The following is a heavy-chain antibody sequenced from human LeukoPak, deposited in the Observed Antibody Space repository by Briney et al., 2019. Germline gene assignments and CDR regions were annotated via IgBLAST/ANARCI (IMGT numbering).Heavy chain of an antibody. Sequence: GGSLRLSCAASGFTIDDYAMHWVRQAPGKGLEWVSGISWNSGSIDYADSVKGRFTISRDNAKNSLYLQMNSLRAEDTAVYYCARVRSGWDYDAFDIWGQGTMVTVSS. CDR1: GFTIDDYA. D-gene: IGHD6-19*01. J-gene: IGHJ3*02. V-gene: IGHV3-9*01. CDR3: ARVRSGWDYDAFDI. CDR2: ISWNSGSI.